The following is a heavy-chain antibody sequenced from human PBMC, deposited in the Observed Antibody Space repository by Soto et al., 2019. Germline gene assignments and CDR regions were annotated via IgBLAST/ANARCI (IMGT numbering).Heavy chain of an antibody. CDR2: IYYSGST. CDR1: GGSISSSSYY. Sequence: SETLSLTCTVSGGSISSSSYYWGWIRQPPGKGLEWIGSIYYSGSTYYNPSLKSRVTISVDTSKNQFSLKLSSVTAADTAVYYCARLQAYCSGGSCYSSLSYGMDVWGQGTTVTVSS. J-gene: IGHJ6*02. V-gene: IGHV4-39*01. D-gene: IGHD2-15*01. CDR3: ARLQAYCSGGSCYSSLSYGMDV.